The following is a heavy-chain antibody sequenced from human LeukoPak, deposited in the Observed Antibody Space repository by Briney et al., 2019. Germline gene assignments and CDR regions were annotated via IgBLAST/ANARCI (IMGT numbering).Heavy chain of an antibody. V-gene: IGHV4-34*01. CDR1: GGSFSGYY. Sequence: SETLSLTCAVYGGSFSGYYWSWIRQPPGKGLEWIGEINHSGSTNYNPSLKSRVTISVDTSKNQFSLKLSSVTAADTAVYYCARVYDFWSGYVAYWGQGTLVTVSS. D-gene: IGHD3/OR15-3a*01. CDR3: ARVYDFWSGYVAY. CDR2: INHSGST. J-gene: IGHJ4*02.